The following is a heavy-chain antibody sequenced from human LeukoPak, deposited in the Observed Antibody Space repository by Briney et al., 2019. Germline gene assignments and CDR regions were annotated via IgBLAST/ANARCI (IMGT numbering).Heavy chain of an antibody. CDR2: IYYSGNT. CDR1: GGSISSGGYY. V-gene: IGHV4-31*03. CDR3: ARGYCTSSSCFARHWFDP. Sequence: SQTLSLTCTVSGGSISSGGYYWSWIRQHPGKGLEWIRYIYYSGNTYYNPSLKSRVTISVDTSKNQFSLKLSSVTAADTAVYYCARGYCTSSSCFARHWFDPWGQGTLVTVSS. D-gene: IGHD2-2*01. J-gene: IGHJ5*02.